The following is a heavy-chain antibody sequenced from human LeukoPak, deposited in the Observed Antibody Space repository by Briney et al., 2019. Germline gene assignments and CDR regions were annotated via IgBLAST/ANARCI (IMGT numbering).Heavy chain of an antibody. Sequence: SETLSLTCTVSGGSISSYYWSWIRQPPGKGLEWIGYIYYSGSTNYNPSLKSRVTISVDTSKNQFSLKLSSVTAADTAVYYCARRSEDGWYFDLWGRGTLVTVSS. V-gene: IGHV4-59*08. CDR1: GGSISSYY. CDR3: ARRSEDGWYFDL. J-gene: IGHJ2*01. D-gene: IGHD3-10*01. CDR2: IYYSGST.